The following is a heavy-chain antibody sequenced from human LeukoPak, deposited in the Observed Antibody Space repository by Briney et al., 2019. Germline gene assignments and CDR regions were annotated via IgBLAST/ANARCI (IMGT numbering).Heavy chain of an antibody. J-gene: IGHJ4*02. Sequence: GGSLRLSCAASGFTFSSYAMSWVRQAPGKGLEWVSAISGSGGSTYYADSVKGRFTISRDNAKNSLYLQMNSLRAEDTAVYYCARGPYSSGWYRYFDYWGQGTLVTVSS. V-gene: IGHV3-23*01. CDR2: ISGSGGST. D-gene: IGHD6-19*01. CDR1: GFTFSSYA. CDR3: ARGPYSSGWYRYFDY.